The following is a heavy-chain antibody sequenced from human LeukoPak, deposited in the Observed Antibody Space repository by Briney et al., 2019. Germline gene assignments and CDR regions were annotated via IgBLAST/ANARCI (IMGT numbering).Heavy chain of an antibody. V-gene: IGHV3-33*08. CDR2: IWYEGSKE. CDR3: ARGYSSSWYDN. J-gene: IGHJ5*02. D-gene: IGHD6-19*01. CDR1: GYLFSSYG. Sequence: GGSQTLLCAPWGYLFSSYGMLCVRQAPGKGREWVAVIWYEGSKEYYGDSVKGRYTISRDNSKNTLYLQMNSLRAEDTAVYYCARGYSSSWYDNWGQGTLVTVSS.